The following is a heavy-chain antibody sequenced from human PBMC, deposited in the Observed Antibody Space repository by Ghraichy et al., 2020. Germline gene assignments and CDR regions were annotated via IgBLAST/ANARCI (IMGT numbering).Heavy chain of an antibody. CDR3: ARGSGYSSSWLHFDY. V-gene: IGHV4-34*01. CDR1: GGSFSGYY. J-gene: IGHJ4*02. CDR2: INHSGST. Sequence: SETLSLTCAVYGGSFSGYYWSWIRQPPGKGLEWIGEINHSGSTNYNPSLKSRVTISVDTSKNQFSLKLSPVTAADTAVYYCARGSGYSSSWLHFDYWGQETLVTVSS. D-gene: IGHD6-13*01.